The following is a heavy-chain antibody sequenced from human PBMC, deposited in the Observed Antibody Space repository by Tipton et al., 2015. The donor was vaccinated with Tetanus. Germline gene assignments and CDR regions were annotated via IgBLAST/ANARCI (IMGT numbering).Heavy chain of an antibody. CDR1: GFTFSSYS. D-gene: IGHD3-9*01. Sequence: SLRLSCAASGFTFSSYSMNWVRQAPGKGLEWVSSISSSSSYIYYADSVKGRFTISRDNAKNSLYLQMNSLRAEDTAVYYCARIPQYYDILTGYYYWGQGTLVTVSS. V-gene: IGHV3-21*01. J-gene: IGHJ4*02. CDR2: ISSSSSYI. CDR3: ARIPQYYDILTGYYY.